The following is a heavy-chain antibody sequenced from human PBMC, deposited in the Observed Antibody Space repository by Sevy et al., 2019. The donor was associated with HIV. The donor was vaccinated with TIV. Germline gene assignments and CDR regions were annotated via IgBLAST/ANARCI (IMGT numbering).Heavy chain of an antibody. V-gene: IGHV3-7*01. Sequence: GGSLRLSCAASGFTFSDYYMSWIRQAPGKGLEWVANIKQDGSEKYYVDSVKGRFTISRDNAKNSLYLQMNSLRADDTALYYCAREIVGATTGWFDPWGQGTLVTVSS. CDR2: IKQDGSEK. CDR3: AREIVGATTGWFDP. J-gene: IGHJ5*02. D-gene: IGHD1-26*01. CDR1: GFTFSDYY.